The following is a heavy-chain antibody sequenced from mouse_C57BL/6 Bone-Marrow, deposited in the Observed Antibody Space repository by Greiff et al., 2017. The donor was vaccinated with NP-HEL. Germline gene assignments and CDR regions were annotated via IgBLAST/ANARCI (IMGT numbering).Heavy chain of an antibody. CDR1: GYTFTSYW. D-gene: IGHD1-1*01. CDR3: ARNYYYGSRRGYFDV. Sequence: QVQLQQPGAELVKPGASVKLSCKASGYTFTSYWMHWVKQRPGQGLEWIGMIHPNSGSTNYNEKFKSKATLTVDKSSSTAYMQLSSLTSEDSAVYDCARNYYYGSRRGYFDVWGTGTTVTVSS. V-gene: IGHV1-64*01. CDR2: IHPNSGST. J-gene: IGHJ1*03.